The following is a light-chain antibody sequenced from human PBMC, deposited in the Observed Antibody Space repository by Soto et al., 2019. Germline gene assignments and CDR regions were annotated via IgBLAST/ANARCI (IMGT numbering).Light chain of an antibody. V-gene: IGLV1-40*01. CDR1: SSNIGAGYG. CDR2: SDN. J-gene: IGLJ1*01. CDR3: QSYDSSLSGYV. Sequence: QSVLTQPPSVSGAPGQRVTISCTGSSSNIGAGYGVHWYQQLPGTAPKLLIYSDNYRPSGVPERFSGSKSGTSTSLAITGLQAEDEADYYCQSYDSSLSGYVFGTGTKLTVL.